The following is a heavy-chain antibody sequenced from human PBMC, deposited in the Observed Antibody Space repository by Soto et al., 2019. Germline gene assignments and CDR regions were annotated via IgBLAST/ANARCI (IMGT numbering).Heavy chain of an antibody. J-gene: IGHJ5*02. CDR2: IKQDGSEK. D-gene: IGHD3-10*01. Sequence: PGGSLRLSCAASGFTSSSYWMSWVRQAPGKGLEWVANIKQDGSEKYYVDSVKGRFTISRDNAKNSLYLQMNSLRAEDTAVYYCARDSMVRGLFDPWGQGTLVTVSS. V-gene: IGHV3-7*01. CDR3: ARDSMVRGLFDP. CDR1: GFTSSSYW.